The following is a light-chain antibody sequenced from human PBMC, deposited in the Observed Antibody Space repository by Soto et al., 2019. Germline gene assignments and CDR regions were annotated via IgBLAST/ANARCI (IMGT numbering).Light chain of an antibody. Sequence: QSLLTQPPSVSAAPGQTVTISCSGSTSNIGNKYVSWYQQVPGTAPKLLIYDNNKRPSGIPDRFSGSKSGTSATLGITGLQTGDEADYYCGTWDSSLSTGVFGGGTKLTVL. J-gene: IGLJ2*01. CDR3: GTWDSSLSTGV. CDR2: DNN. V-gene: IGLV1-51*01. CDR1: TSNIGNKY.